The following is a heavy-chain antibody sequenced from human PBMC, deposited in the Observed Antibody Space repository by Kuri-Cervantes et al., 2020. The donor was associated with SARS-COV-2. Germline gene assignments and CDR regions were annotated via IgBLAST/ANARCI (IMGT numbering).Heavy chain of an antibody. V-gene: IGHV4-4*07. D-gene: IGHD2-15*01. CDR3: ARGIVVVVAATFGYYYYYMDV. CDR1: GGSNSSCY. Sequence: ESLKISCTVSGGSNSSCYWSWIRQPAGKGLEWIGRIYTSGSTNYNPSLKSRVTISVDTSKNQFSLKLSSVTAADTAVYYCARGIVVVVAATFGYYYYYMDVWGKGTTVTVSS. CDR2: IYTSGST. J-gene: IGHJ6*03.